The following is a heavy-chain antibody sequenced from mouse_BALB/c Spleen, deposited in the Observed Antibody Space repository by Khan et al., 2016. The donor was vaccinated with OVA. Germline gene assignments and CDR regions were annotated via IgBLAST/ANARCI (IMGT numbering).Heavy chain of an antibody. CDR2: IWSDGIT. Sequence: QVQLKQSGPDLVAPSQSLSITCTVSGCSLTSYGVHWVRQPPGKGLEWLVVIWSDGITTYNSALKSRLSISKDNSKSQVFLQMNSLQTDDTAMYYCARQRFGYFDVWGAGTTVTVSS. V-gene: IGHV2-6-2*01. CDR1: GCSLTSYG. CDR3: ARQRFGYFDV. J-gene: IGHJ1*01.